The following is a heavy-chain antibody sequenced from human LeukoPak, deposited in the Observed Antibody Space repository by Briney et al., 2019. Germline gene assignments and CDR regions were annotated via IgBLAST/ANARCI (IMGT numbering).Heavy chain of an antibody. V-gene: IGHV3-30*02. CDR2: IQYDGSNK. J-gene: IGHJ4*02. D-gene: IGHD2-2*01. CDR1: GFTFSNYG. CDR3: AKVRGYCSSTSCPGVDY. Sequence: GGSLRLSCAASGFTFSNYGIHWVRQAPGKGLEWVAFIQYDGSNKYYADSVKGRFTISRDNSKNTLYLQMNSLRAEDTAVYYCAKVRGYCSSTSCPGVDYWGQGTLVTVSS.